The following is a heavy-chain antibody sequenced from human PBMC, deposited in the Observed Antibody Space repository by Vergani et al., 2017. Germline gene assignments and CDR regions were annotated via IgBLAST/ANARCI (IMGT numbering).Heavy chain of an antibody. CDR2: IYYSGST. CDR3: AREGYSGYVSVVY. Sequence: QVQLQESGPGLVKPSETLSLTCTVSGGSISSYYWSWIRQPPGKGLEWIGYIYYSGSTNYNPSLKSRVTISVDTSKNQFSLKLSSVTAADTAVYYCAREGYSGYVSVVYWGQGTLVTVSS. J-gene: IGHJ4*02. D-gene: IGHD5-12*01. CDR1: GGSISSYY. V-gene: IGHV4-59*01.